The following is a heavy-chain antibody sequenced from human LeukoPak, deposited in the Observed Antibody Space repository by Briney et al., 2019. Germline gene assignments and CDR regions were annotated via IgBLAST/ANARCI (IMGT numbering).Heavy chain of an antibody. D-gene: IGHD2-2*01. V-gene: IGHV3-23*01. CDR2: ISGSGGYA. Sequence: GGSLRLSCAASGFTFSNYAMSWVRQAPGKGLEWVSGISGSGGYAYYADSVKGRFTISRDNSNNTPYLQMNSLRAEDTAVYYCAKDLYCSSTSCYMDVWGKGTTVTVSS. CDR1: GFTFSNYA. CDR3: AKDLYCSSTSCYMDV. J-gene: IGHJ6*03.